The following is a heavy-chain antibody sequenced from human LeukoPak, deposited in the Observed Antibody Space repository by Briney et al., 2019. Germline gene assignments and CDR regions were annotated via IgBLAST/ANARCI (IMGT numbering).Heavy chain of an antibody. J-gene: IGHJ4*02. V-gene: IGHV4-59*01. CDR3: ARGFNSGSYAPFNY. CDR2: NYYSGSA. CDR1: GGTFNTYF. D-gene: IGHD3-16*01. Sequence: SETLSLTCTVSGGTFNTYFWSWIRQPPGKGLEWIGSNYYSGSATYNPSLKSRVTISVDTSKNQFSLKLSSVTAADTGLYYCARGFNSGSYAPFNYWGQGTLVTVSS.